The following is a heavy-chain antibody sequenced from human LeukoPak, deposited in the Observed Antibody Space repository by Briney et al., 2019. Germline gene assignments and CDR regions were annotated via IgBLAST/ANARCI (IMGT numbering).Heavy chain of an antibody. J-gene: IGHJ4*02. V-gene: IGHV1-46*01. CDR3: ARGTVTAPDY. D-gene: IGHD2-21*02. CDR2: INPSGGSA. Sequence: ASVKVSCKASGYTFTNYYVHWVRQAPGQGLEWMGIINPSGGSASYAQNFKGRVTMTRDASTSTVYMELSSLRSEDTAVYYCARGTVTAPDYWGQGTLVTVSS. CDR1: GYTFTNYY.